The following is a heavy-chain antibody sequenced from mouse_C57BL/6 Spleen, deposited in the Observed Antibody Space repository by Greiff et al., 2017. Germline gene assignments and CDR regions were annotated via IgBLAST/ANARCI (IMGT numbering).Heavy chain of an antibody. V-gene: IGHV5-9-1*02. CDR2: ISSGGDYI. CDR1: GFTFSSYA. Sequence: EVQLQESGEGLVKPGGSLKLSCAASGFTFSSYAMSWVRQTPEKRLEWVAYISSGGDYIYYADTVKGRFTISRDNARNTLYLQMSSLKSEDTAMYYCTRASYDCDPSGFGYWGQGTTLTVSS. J-gene: IGHJ2*01. CDR3: TRASYDCDPSGFGY. D-gene: IGHD2-4*01.